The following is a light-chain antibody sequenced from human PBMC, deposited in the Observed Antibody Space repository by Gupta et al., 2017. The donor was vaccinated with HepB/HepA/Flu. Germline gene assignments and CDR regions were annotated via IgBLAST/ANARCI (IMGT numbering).Light chain of an antibody. CDR1: QSVLYTSYNKNY. V-gene: IGKV4-1*01. CDR3: QKYYSPSHT. J-gene: IGKJ2*01. CDR2: WAS. Sequence: DFVMTQLPASLVVSLGERATTNCKSSQSVLYTSYNKNYLAWYRQKPGQPPTLLIYWASTRESGIPDRFSGGGSGTDFTLTISSLQAEDVAVYYCQKYYSPSHTFGQGTKLEI.